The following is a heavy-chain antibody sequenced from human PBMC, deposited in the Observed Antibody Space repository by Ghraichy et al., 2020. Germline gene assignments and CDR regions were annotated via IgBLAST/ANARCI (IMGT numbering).Heavy chain of an antibody. D-gene: IGHD3-10*01. CDR1: GFTFSNAW. V-gene: IGHV3-15*01. CDR3: TTASMVRGVQY. CDR2: IKSKTDGGTT. J-gene: IGHJ4*02. Sequence: GGSLRLSCAASGFTFSNAWMSWVRQAPGKGLEWVGRIKSKTDGGTTDYAAPVKGRFTISRDDSKNTLYLQMNSLKTEDTAVDYCTTASMVRGVQYWGQGTLVTVSS.